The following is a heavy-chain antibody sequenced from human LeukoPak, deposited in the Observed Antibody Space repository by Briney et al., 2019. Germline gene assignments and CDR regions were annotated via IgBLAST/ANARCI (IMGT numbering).Heavy chain of an antibody. CDR3: VGTFTGFGVVATIA. D-gene: IGHD3-3*01. Sequence: GGSLRLSCAAFGFTFKIYTMNWVRQAPGKGLEWLSSISYSGDNRGGNTYYADSVRGRFSISRDTSQNTVFLQMSSLRVDDTAAYYCVGTFTGFGVVATIAWGQGTLVTVSS. CDR2: ISYSGDNRGGNT. V-gene: IGHV3-23*01. CDR1: GFTFKIYT. J-gene: IGHJ4*02.